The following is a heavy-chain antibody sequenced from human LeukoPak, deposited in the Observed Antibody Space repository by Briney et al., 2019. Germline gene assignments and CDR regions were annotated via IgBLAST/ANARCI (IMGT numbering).Heavy chain of an antibody. Sequence: QAGGSLRLSCAVSGFSVSGYWMTWVRQAPGKGLEWVANIKQDGSEKNYVDSVKGRFTISRGNAENSLFLQMNSLRVEDTAVYYCAREWQGGIAAAGTRIEGDYWGQGTLVAVSS. CDR3: AREWQGGIAAAGTRIEGDY. V-gene: IGHV3-7*01. CDR1: GFSVSGYW. D-gene: IGHD6-13*01. J-gene: IGHJ4*02. CDR2: IKQDGSEK.